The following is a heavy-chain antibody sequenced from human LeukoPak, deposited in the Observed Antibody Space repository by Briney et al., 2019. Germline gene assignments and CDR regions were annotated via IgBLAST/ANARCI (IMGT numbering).Heavy chain of an antibody. CDR1: GYTFTDYY. D-gene: IGHD2-15*01. CDR2: INPKSGGT. V-gene: IGHV1-2*02. CDR3: ARYCFGGSCYSLTSFDY. J-gene: IGHJ4*02. Sequence: ASVKVSCKASGYTFTDYYIHWVRQAPGQGLEWMGWINPKSGGTNLAQKFQGRVTMTRDTSISTAYMELSRLTSDDTAFYYCARYCFGGSCYSLTSFDYWGQGALVTVSS.